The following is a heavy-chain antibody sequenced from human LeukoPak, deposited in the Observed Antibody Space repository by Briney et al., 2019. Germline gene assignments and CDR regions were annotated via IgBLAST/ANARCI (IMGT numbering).Heavy chain of an antibody. CDR2: IYPGDSDT. CDR3: ARGGRGADPFYNWFDP. J-gene: IGHJ5*02. Sequence: GESLKISCKGSGYSFTSYWIGWVRQMPGKGLEWMGIIYPGDSDTRYSPSFQGQVTISADKSISTAYLQWSSLKASDTAMYYCARGGRGADPFYNWFDPWGQGTLVTVSS. CDR1: GYSFTSYW. D-gene: IGHD3-16*01. V-gene: IGHV5-51*01.